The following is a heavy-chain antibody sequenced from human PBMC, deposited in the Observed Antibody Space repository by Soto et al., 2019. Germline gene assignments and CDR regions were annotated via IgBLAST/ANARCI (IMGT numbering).Heavy chain of an antibody. Sequence: SETLSLTCTVSGGSISPYYWSWIRQPPGKGLEWIGYVYYSGNTNYNPSLGSRVTISVDTSRNRFSLNLTSATAADTAVYYCARKGAAASYAHYYMDVWGRGTAVTVSS. CDR3: ARKGAAASYAHYYMDV. CDR1: GGSISPYY. J-gene: IGHJ6*03. D-gene: IGHD6-13*01. CDR2: VYYSGNT. V-gene: IGHV4-59*01.